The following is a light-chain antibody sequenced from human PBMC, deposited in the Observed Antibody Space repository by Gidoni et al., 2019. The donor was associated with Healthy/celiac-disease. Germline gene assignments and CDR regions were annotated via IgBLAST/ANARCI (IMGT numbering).Light chain of an antibody. CDR3: GTWDSSLSAVV. CDR1: SSNIGNNY. CDR2: DNN. J-gene: IGLJ2*01. V-gene: IGLV1-51*01. Sequence: VLTQPPSVSAAPGQKVTISCSGSSSNIGNNYVSWYQQLPGTAPKLLIYDNNKRPSGIPDRFSGSKSGTSATLGITGLQTGDEADYYCGTWDSSLSAVVFGGGTKLTVL.